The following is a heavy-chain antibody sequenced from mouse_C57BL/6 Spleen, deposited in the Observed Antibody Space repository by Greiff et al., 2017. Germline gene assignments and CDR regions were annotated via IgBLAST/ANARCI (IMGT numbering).Heavy chain of an antibody. CDR3: ASQNYYGSSLFAY. V-gene: IGHV1-72*01. CDR1: GYTFTSYW. D-gene: IGHD1-1*01. CDR2: IVPNSGGT. J-gene: IGHJ3*01. Sequence: QVQLQQPGAELVKPGASVKLSCTASGYTFTSYWMHWVKQRPGRGLEWIGRIVPNSGGTKYNEKFKSKATLTVDKPSSTAYMQLSSLTSEDSAVYYGASQNYYGSSLFAYWGQGTLVTVSA.